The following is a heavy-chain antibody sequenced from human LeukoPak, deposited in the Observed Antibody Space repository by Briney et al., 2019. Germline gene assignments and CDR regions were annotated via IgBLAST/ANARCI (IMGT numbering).Heavy chain of an antibody. CDR2: ITDNGGDR. CDR1: GFTFSRHA. V-gene: IGHV3-23*01. Sequence: GGSLRLSCAVSGFTFSRHAMGWVRQAPGKGLEWVAGITDNGGDRNYGDSVKGRFTISRDNSKSTLDLQMNSLRTEDTALYYCARGRPGGWYRFDYWGQGTLVTVSS. J-gene: IGHJ4*02. CDR3: ARGRPGGWYRFDY. D-gene: IGHD6-19*01.